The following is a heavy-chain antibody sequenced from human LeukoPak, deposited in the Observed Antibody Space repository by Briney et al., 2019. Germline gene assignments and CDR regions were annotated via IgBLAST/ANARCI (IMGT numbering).Heavy chain of an antibody. D-gene: IGHD2-15*01. CDR3: AGGQGWLLDY. CDR2: IKQDGSEQ. CDR1: GFTFSTYS. V-gene: IGHV3-7*05. Sequence: PGGSLRLSCAASGFTFSTYSMNWVRQAPGKGLEWVANIKQDGSEQYYVDSVRGRFTISRDNAKNSLFLQMNSLRVEDTAVYYCAGGQGWLLDYWGQGALVTVSS. J-gene: IGHJ4*02.